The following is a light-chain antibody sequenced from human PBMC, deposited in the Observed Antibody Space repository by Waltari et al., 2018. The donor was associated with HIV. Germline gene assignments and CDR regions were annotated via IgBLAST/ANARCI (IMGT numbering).Light chain of an antibody. CDR3: SSYTTSSSTLP. J-gene: IGLJ2*01. V-gene: IGLV2-14*01. CDR2: EVS. CDR1: SRDVAGYHS. Sequence: QSALTQPASVSGSPGQSITISCTGTSRDVAGYHSVSWYQQPPGKAPKLMIYEVSNRPSGVSNRFSGSKSGNTASLTISGLQAEDEADYYCSSYTTSSSTLPFGGGTKLTVL.